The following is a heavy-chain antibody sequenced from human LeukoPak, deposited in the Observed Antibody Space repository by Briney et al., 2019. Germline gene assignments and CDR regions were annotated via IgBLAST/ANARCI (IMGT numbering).Heavy chain of an antibody. CDR3: ARSGATTLYYFDY. D-gene: IGHD5-12*01. J-gene: IGHJ4*02. Sequence: ASVKVSCKASGYTFTGYYMHWVRQAPGQGLEWMGRINPNSGGTNYAQKFQGRVTMTRDTSISTAYMELSRLRSDDTAVYYCARSGATTLYYFDYWGQGTLVTVSS. V-gene: IGHV1-2*06. CDR1: GYTFTGYY. CDR2: INPNSGGT.